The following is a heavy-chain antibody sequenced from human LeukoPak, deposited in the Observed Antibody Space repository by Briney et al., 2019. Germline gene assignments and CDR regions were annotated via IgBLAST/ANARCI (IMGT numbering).Heavy chain of an antibody. CDR2: IYHSGST. CDR3: ARCSGGSCYHDY. J-gene: IGHJ4*02. CDR1: GYSISSGYY. Sequence: PSETLSLTCAVSGYSISSGYYWGWIRQPPGKGQVWIGSIYHSGSTYYNPSLKSRVTISVDTSKNQFSLKLSSVTAADTAVYYCARCSGGSCYHDYWGQGTLVTVSS. V-gene: IGHV4-38-2*01. D-gene: IGHD2-15*01.